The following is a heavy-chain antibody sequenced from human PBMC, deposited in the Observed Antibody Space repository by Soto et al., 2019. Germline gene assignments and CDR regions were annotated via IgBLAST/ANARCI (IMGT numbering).Heavy chain of an antibody. J-gene: IGHJ6*02. V-gene: IGHV3-30*18. CDR2: ISDDGSNK. CDR1: GFTLSKCG. CDR3: AKEGGFRTESPLYYYGMDV. Sequence: QVQLVESGGGVVQPGRSLRLSCAASGFTLSKCGMHWVRQAPGKGLEWVAVISDDGSNKYYADYVKGRLTISRDNSKNTLYLQMNSLRLEDTAVYYCAKEGGFRTESPLYYYGMDVWGQGTTVTVSS. D-gene: IGHD6-25*01.